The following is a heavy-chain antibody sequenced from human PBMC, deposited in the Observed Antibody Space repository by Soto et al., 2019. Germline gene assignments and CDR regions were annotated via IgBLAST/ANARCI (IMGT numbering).Heavy chain of an antibody. CDR1: GYTFTSYG. D-gene: IGHD2-15*01. CDR2: ISAYNGNT. V-gene: IGHV1-18*01. CDR3: ARASCSGGSCYSYYFDY. J-gene: IGHJ4*02. Sequence: QVQLVQSGAEVKKPGASVKVSCKASGYTFTSYGISWVRQAPGQGLEWMGWISAYNGNTNYAQKLQGRVTMTTDTSTSTAYMQLRSLRSDDTAVYYCARASCSGGSCYSYYFDYWGQGTLVTVSS.